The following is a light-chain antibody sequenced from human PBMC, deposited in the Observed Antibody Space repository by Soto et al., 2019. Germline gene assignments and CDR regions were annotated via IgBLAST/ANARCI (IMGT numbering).Light chain of an antibody. CDR3: QQSFTTPYT. CDR1: QSVRTY. V-gene: IGKV1-39*01. Sequence: DIQMTQSPSSLSASVGDRVTITCRASQSVRTYLNWYQRKPGKAPKVRIYGASALQSGVPSRVSGSGSGTDFPLTVSSLQPEDFATYYCQQSFTTPYTFVQGTKLEIK. J-gene: IGKJ2*01. CDR2: GAS.